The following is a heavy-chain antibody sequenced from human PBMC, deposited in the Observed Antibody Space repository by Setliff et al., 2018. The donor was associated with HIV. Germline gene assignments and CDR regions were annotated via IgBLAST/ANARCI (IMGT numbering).Heavy chain of an antibody. J-gene: IGHJ4*02. V-gene: IGHV4-59*08. Sequence: KPSETLSLTCAVSGGSISSHYWSWIRQPPGKGLEWIGYIYYSGSTKYNPSLKSRVTISVDTSKNQFSLKLTSVTAADTAVYYCAGGPGTTSIDYWAQGTLVTVSS. D-gene: IGHD1-26*01. CDR2: IYYSGST. CDR1: GGSISSHY. CDR3: AGGPGTTSIDY.